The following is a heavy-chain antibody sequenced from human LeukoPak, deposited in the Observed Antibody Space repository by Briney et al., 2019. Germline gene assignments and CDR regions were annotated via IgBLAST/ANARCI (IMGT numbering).Heavy chain of an antibody. CDR2: INHSGST. J-gene: IGHJ4*02. V-gene: IGHV4-34*01. D-gene: IGHD1-26*01. Sequence: PSETLSLTCAVYGGSFSDYYWSWIRQPPGKGLEWIGEINHSGSTNYNPSLKSRVTISVDTSKNQFSLKLSSVTAADTAVYYCASGSYYRFDYWGQGTLVTVSS. CDR1: GGSFSDYY. CDR3: ASGSYYRFDY.